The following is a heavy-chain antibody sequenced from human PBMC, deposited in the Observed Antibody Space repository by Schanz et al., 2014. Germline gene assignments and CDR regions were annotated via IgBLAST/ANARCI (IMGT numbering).Heavy chain of an antibody. CDR3: AKGRFGELSAFDI. D-gene: IGHD3-10*01. CDR1: GFNFSDYA. Sequence: EVQLLESGGGLVEPGGSLRLSCAASGFNFSDYAMCWVRQAPGKGLEWVSAISGSGGSTYYADSVKGRFTISRDNSKNTLYLQMNSLRAEDTAVYYCAKGRFGELSAFDIWGQGTMDTVSS. CDR2: ISGSGGST. V-gene: IGHV3-23*01. J-gene: IGHJ3*02.